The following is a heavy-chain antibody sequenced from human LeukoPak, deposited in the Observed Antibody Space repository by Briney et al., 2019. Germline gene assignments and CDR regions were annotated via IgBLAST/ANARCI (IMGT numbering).Heavy chain of an antibody. J-gene: IGHJ4*02. CDR1: GFTFSSYS. V-gene: IGHV3-21*01. CDR3: ARLVAGGWNYFDY. CDR2: INSRSDYI. D-gene: IGHD6-19*01. Sequence: GGSLRLSCVASGFTFSSYSMNWARQTPGKGLEWVSSINSRSDYIFYADSVKGRVTISRDNAKSSLYLQMNSLGAEDTAVYYCARLVAGGWNYFDYWGQGALVTVSS.